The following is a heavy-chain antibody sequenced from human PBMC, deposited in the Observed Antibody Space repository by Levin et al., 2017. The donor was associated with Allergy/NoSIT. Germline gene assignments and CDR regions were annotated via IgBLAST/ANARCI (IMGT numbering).Heavy chain of an antibody. CDR3: ARKYSSGWYNWFDP. V-gene: IGHV4-4*02. CDR1: GGSISSSNW. CDR2: IYHSGST. J-gene: IGHJ5*02. D-gene: IGHD6-19*01. Sequence: SETLSLTCAVSGGSISSSNWWSWVRQPPGKGLEWIGEIYHSGSTNYNPSLKSRVTISVDKSKNQFSLKLSSVTAADTAVYYCARKYSSGWYNWFDPWGQGTLVTVSS.